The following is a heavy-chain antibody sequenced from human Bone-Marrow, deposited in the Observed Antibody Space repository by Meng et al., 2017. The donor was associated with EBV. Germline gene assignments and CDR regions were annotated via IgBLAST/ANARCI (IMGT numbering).Heavy chain of an antibody. J-gene: IGHJ5*02. CDR2: MNPNSGNT. CDR1: VYTCTSYY. Sequence: QVQLVQSAAEVKKPGASVQVSCQASVYTCTSYYLHWVRQATGQGLEWMGWMNPNSGNTGYAQKFQGRVTMTRNTSLSIAYMELSSLRSEDTAVYYCVRGAWFDPWGQGTLVTVSS. V-gene: IGHV1-8*02. CDR3: VRGAWFDP.